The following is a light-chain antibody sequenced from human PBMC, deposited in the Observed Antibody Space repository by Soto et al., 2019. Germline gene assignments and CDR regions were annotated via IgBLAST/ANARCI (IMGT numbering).Light chain of an antibody. J-gene: IGLJ1*01. Sequence: QSVLTQPASVSGSPGQSITISCTGTRSDVGGYNLVSWYQHHPRKAPKLVIYEVSERPSGVSYRFSGSKSGNTASLTISGLQAGDEADYFCFSFTTDWTHVFGTGTKVTVL. CDR2: EVS. CDR3: FSFTTDWTHV. CDR1: RSDVGGYNL. V-gene: IGLV2-23*02.